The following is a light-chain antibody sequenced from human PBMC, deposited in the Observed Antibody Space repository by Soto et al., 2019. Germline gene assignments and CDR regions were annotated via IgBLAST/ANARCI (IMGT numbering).Light chain of an antibody. CDR3: QQYNNWPRT. V-gene: IGKV3-11*01. J-gene: IGKJ1*01. Sequence: EIVLTQSPATLSLTPGERVTLSCRASQSVSTHLAWYQQKPGQAPRLLIYDASNRAAGVPARFSGGGSETDFTLTISSLEPEDFAVYYCQQYNNWPRTFGQGTKVDIK. CDR1: QSVSTH. CDR2: DAS.